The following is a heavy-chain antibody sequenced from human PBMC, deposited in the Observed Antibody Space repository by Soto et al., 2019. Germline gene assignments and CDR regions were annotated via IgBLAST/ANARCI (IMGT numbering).Heavy chain of an antibody. Sequence: QVQLVQSAPEVRKPGSSVKVSCTTSGGSLSNTAFNWVRQAPGQRLEWVGGIIPMYRVANHAHKFQGRLAISADDSTNTAYIELTRLTSDYTSVYYCAKDRDGYNNWYFDFRGLATLIDVSS. CDR1: GGSLSNTA. V-gene: IGHV1-69*01. CDR2: IIPMYRVA. D-gene: IGHD1-1*01. J-gene: IGHJ2*01. CDR3: AKDRDGYNNWYFDF.